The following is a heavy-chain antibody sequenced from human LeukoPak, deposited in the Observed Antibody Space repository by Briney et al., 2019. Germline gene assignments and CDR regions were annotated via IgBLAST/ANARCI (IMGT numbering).Heavy chain of an antibody. CDR1: GFTFTSSA. V-gene: IGHV1-58*02. D-gene: IGHD5-18*01. J-gene: IGHJ5*02. CDR2: IVVGSGNT. CDR3: ARDYSGYSYGYNWFDP. Sequence: GASVKVSCKASGFTFTSSAMQWVRQARGQRLEWIGWIVVGSGNTNYAQKFQERVTITRDMSTSAAYMELSSLRSEDTAVYNCARDYSGYSYGYNWFDPWGQGTLVTVSS.